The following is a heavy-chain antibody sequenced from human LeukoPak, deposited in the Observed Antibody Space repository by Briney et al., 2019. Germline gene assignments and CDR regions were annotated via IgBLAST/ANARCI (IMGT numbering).Heavy chain of an antibody. D-gene: IGHD1-26*01. CDR1: GGSISYFY. J-gene: IGHJ4*02. V-gene: IGHV4-38-2*02. Sequence: PSETLSLTCTVSGGSISYFYWGWIRQPPGKGLEWIGSIYHSGSTYYNPSLKSRVTISVDTSKNQFSLKLSSVTAADTAVYYCAWGAKNFDYWGQGTLVTVSS. CDR3: AWGAKNFDY. CDR2: IYHSGST.